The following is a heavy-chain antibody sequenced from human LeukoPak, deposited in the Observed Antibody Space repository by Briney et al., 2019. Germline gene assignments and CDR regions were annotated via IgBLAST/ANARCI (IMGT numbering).Heavy chain of an antibody. Sequence: GGSLRLSCAASGFTFSSYSMNWVRQAPGKGLEWVSSISSSSSYIYYADSVKGRFTISRDNAKNSLYLQMNSLRAEDTAVYYCARDCSSTSCYYDYWGQGTMVTVSS. D-gene: IGHD2-2*01. CDR3: ARDCSSTSCYYDY. J-gene: IGHJ4*02. CDR2: ISSSSSYI. V-gene: IGHV3-21*01. CDR1: GFTFSSYS.